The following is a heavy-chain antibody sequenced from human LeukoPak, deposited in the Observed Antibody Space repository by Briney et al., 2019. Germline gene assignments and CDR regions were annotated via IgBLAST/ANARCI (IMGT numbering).Heavy chain of an antibody. J-gene: IGHJ3*02. Sequence: ASVKVSCKASGYTFTGYYMHWVRQAPGQGLEWMGWINPNSGGTNYAQKFQGRVTMTRDTSISTAYMELSRLRSDDTAVYYCARERGSGSYGDAFDIWGQGTMVTVSS. V-gene: IGHV1-2*02. CDR3: ARERGSGSYGDAFDI. CDR1: GYTFTGYY. CDR2: INPNSGGT. D-gene: IGHD1-26*01.